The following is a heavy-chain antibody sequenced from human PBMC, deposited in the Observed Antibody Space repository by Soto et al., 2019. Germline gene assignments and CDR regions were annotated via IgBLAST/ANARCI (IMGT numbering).Heavy chain of an antibody. D-gene: IGHD4-17*01. CDR1: GGSFSGYY. J-gene: IGHJ5*02. CDR2: INHSGST. CDR3: ARLTAYGDYFGGWFDP. Sequence: QVQLQQWGAGLLKPSETLSLTCAVSGGSFSGYYWSWIRQHPGKGLEWIGEINHSGSTNYNPSLKSRVTISVDTSKNQFSLKLSAVTAADTAVYYCARLTAYGDYFGGWFDPWGQGTLVTVSS. V-gene: IGHV4-34*01.